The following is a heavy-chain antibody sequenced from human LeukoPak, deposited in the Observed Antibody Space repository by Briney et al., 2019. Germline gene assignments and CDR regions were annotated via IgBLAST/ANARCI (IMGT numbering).Heavy chain of an antibody. J-gene: IGHJ4*02. CDR3: ARDRGSSGWYYFDY. D-gene: IGHD6-13*01. CDR1: GFTFSSYG. Sequence: PGGSLRLSCAASGFTFSSYGMNWVRQAPGKGLEWVSFISNSGGDIDYVDSVKGRFTFSRDNAKNSLYLQMNSLRDEDTAVYYCARDRGSSGWYYFDYWGQGTLVTVSS. CDR2: ISNSGGDI. V-gene: IGHV3-48*02.